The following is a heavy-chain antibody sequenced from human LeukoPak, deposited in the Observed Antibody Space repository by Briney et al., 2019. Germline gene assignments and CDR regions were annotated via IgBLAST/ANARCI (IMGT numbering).Heavy chain of an antibody. V-gene: IGHV1-2*02. CDR2: INPNSGGT. J-gene: IGHJ4*02. CDR3: ARVTTMVRGATVPYGY. D-gene: IGHD3-10*01. CDR1: GYTFTGYY. Sequence: ASVKVSCKASGYTFTGYYMHWVRQAPGQGLEWMGWINPNSGGTNYAQKFQGRVTMTRDTSISTAYMELSRLRSDDAAVYYCARVTTMVRGATVPYGYWGQGTLVTVSS.